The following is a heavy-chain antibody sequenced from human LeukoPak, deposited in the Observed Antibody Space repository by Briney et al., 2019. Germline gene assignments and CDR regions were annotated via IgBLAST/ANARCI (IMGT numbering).Heavy chain of an antibody. CDR1: GITFSTYW. Sequence: GGSLRLSCAASGITFSTYWLHWVRQAPGKGLVWVSRINSDGSTTSYVDTVEGRFTMSGDNAKSTLSLQTSSLRAEDTAVYYCARAGTVVDYDPSDAIDVWGQGTMVTVSA. CDR3: ARAGTVVDYDPSDAIDV. D-gene: IGHD3-22*01. CDR2: INSDGSTT. V-gene: IGHV3-74*01. J-gene: IGHJ3*01.